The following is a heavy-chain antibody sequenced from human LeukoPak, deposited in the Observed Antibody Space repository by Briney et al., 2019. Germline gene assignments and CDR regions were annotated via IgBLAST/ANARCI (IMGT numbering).Heavy chain of an antibody. CDR1: GYTFTSYD. D-gene: IGHD3-22*01. Sequence: ASVKVSCKASGYTFTSYDINWVRQATGQGLEWMGWMNPNSGNTGYAQKFQGRVTMTRNTSISTAYMELSSLRSEDTAVYYCARDTMIVENAFDIWGQGTMVTVSS. J-gene: IGHJ3*02. V-gene: IGHV1-8*01. CDR3: ARDTMIVENAFDI. CDR2: MNPNSGNT.